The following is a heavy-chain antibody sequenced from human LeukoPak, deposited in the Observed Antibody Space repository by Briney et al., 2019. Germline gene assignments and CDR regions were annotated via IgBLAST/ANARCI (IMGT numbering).Heavy chain of an antibody. CDR1: GYSFTSYW. CDR3: ARRGLGAMGAYYGMDV. D-gene: IGHD5-18*01. Sequence: GESLKISCKGSGYSFTSYWVAWVRQMPGKGLECLGIIYPSDSDTRYSPSSQGQVTISVDKSSSAAYLQWSSLKASDTAIYYCARRGLGAMGAYYGMDVWGQGTTVTV. J-gene: IGHJ6*02. CDR2: IYPSDSDT. V-gene: IGHV5-51*01.